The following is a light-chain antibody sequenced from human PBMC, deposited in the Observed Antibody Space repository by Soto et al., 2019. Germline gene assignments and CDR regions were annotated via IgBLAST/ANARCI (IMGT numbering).Light chain of an antibody. J-gene: IGKJ4*01. CDR3: QQYNSWPPLP. CDR1: QSVSSF. Sequence: EIVMTQSPATLSVSPGERATLSCRASQSVSSFLAWYQQKPGQAPRLLIYDASTRATGIPARFSGSGSGTDFNLTISSLQSEDVAVYFCQQYNSWPPLPFGGGTKVEIK. V-gene: IGKV3-15*01. CDR2: DAS.